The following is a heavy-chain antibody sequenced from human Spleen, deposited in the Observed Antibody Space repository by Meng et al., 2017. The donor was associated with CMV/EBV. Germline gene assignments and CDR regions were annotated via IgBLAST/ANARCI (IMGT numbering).Heavy chain of an antibody. CDR2: VTGSGGST. CDR1: RFTFSNYA. Sequence: GESLKISCAASRFTFSNYAMSWVRQAPGEGLEWVSAVTGSGGSTYYADSVKGRFTISRDNSKNTLYLQMNSLRAEDTAVYYCARTPLQLWLRPPEYFQHWGQGTLVTVSS. V-gene: IGHV3-23*01. CDR3: ARTPLQLWLRPPEYFQH. D-gene: IGHD5-18*01. J-gene: IGHJ1*01.